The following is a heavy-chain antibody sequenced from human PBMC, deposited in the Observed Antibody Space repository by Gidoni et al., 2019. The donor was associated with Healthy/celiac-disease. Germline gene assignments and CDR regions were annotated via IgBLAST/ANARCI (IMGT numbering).Heavy chain of an antibody. CDR2: ISGDGGST. J-gene: IGHJ3*02. Sequence: EVQLMESGGGVVQPGGSLRPSCAASAFTFDDSATHWVRQAPGKCLEWVSLISGDGGSTYYADSVKGRFTISRDNSKNSLYLQMNSLRTEDTAVYYCAKDIVHSSGYLALNAFDIWGQGTMVTVSS. CDR3: AKDIVHSSGYLALNAFDI. CDR1: AFTFDDSA. V-gene: IGHV3-43*02. D-gene: IGHD3-22*01.